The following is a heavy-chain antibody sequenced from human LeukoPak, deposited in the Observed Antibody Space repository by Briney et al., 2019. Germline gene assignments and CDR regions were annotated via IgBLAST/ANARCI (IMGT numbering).Heavy chain of an antibody. D-gene: IGHD4-17*01. V-gene: IGHV3-53*01. CDR1: GFTVSSNY. CDR3: AKDPRDYGDYSLDY. Sequence: GGSLRLSCAASGFTVSSNYMSWVRQAPGKGLEWVSVIYSGGSTYYADSVKGRFTISRDNSKNTLYLQMNSLRAEDTAVYYCAKDPRDYGDYSLDYWGQGTLVTVSS. J-gene: IGHJ4*02. CDR2: IYSGGST.